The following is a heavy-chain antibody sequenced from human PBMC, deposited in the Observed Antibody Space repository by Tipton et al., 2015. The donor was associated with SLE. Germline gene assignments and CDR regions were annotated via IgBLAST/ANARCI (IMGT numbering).Heavy chain of an antibody. Sequence: TLSLTCTVSGGYISSYYWSWIRQPAGKGLEWIGRIYTSGSTNYNPSLKSRVTMSVDTSKNQFSLKLRSVTAADTAFYYCARDEDSSSRYGGGFQHWGQGTLVTVSS. J-gene: IGHJ1*01. V-gene: IGHV4-4*07. CDR2: IYTSGST. CDR3: ARDEDSSSRYGGGFQH. CDR1: GGYISSYY. D-gene: IGHD2-2*01.